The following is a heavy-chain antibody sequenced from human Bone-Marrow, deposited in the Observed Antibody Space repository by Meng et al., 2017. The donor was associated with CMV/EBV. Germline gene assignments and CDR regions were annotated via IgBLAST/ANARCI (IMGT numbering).Heavy chain of an antibody. D-gene: IGHD4-11*01. J-gene: IGHJ6*02. CDR2: INPNSGGT. V-gene: IGHV1-18*01. CDR1: GYTFTSYG. Sequence: ASVKVSCKASGYTFTSYGISWVRQAPGQGLEWMGWINPNSGGTNYAQKFQGRVTITTDESTSTAYMELSSLRSEDTAVYYCASRLYSNYFYGMDVWGQGTTVTVSS. CDR3: ASRLYSNYFYGMDV.